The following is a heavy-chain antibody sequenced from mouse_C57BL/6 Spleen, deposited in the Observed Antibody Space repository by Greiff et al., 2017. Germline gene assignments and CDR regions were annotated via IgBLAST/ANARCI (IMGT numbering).Heavy chain of an antibody. Sequence: QVQLKQSGAELMKPGASVKLSCKASGYTFTGYWIEWVKQRPGNGLEWIGEILPGSGSTNYTEKFKGKATFTADTSSNTAYMHLSSLTTEDAAIYYGSRSSETDWFAYWGQGTLVTVSA. V-gene: IGHV1-9*01. J-gene: IGHJ3*01. CDR1: GYTFTGYW. D-gene: IGHD1-3*01. CDR3: SRSSETDWFAY. CDR2: ILPGSGST.